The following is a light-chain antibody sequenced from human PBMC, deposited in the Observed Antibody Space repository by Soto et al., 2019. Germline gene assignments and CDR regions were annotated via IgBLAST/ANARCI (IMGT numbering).Light chain of an antibody. CDR3: QQPYT. V-gene: IGKV3-11*01. Sequence: EIVLTQSQATLSLSPGERATLSCRASQSVSSYLAWYQQKPGQAPRLLIYDASNRATGIPARFSGSGSGTHFTLTISSLEPEDFAVYYCQQPYTFGQGTKLEIK. CDR1: QSVSSY. J-gene: IGKJ2*01. CDR2: DAS.